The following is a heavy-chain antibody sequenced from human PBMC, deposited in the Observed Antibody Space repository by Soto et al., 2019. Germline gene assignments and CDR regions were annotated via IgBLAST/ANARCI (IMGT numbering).Heavy chain of an antibody. CDR3: SGAESPDTAYFSLY. Sequence: GESLRLTCAVSGFTFRYAWMSWVRQAPGKGLEWVGRIRSETDGGTADNAAPVKGRFSISRDDSKKMLYLQMNSLNIEESAVYYCSGAESPDTAYFSLYWGQGTPVTVSS. J-gene: IGHJ4*02. CDR1: GFTFRYAW. CDR2: IRSETDGGTA. D-gene: IGHD1-26*01. V-gene: IGHV3-15*01.